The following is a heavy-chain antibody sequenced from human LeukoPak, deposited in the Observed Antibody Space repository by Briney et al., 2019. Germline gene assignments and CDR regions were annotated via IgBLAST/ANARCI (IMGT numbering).Heavy chain of an antibody. Sequence: SETLSLTCTVSGGSISSSSYYWGWIRQPPGKGLEWIGSIYYSGSTYYNPSLKSRVTISVDTSKNQFSLKLSSVTAADTAVYYCARDGLSRYYYYGMDVWGQGTTVTVSS. J-gene: IGHJ6*02. CDR2: IYYSGST. CDR3: ARDGLSRYYYYGMDV. V-gene: IGHV4-39*07. D-gene: IGHD3-10*01. CDR1: GGSISSSSYY.